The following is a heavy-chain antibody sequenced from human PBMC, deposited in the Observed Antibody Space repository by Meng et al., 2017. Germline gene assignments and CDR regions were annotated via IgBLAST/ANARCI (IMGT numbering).Heavy chain of an antibody. V-gene: IGHV4-59*07. CDR1: GVSISSYY. Sequence: QVDLHASRPGLVKPSDTLSLTCTVSGVSISSYYWSWIRQPPGKGLEWIGYIYYSGSTNYNPSLKSRVTISVDTSKNQFSLKLSSVTAADTAVYYCARGYDFWSGQYYFDYWGQGTLVTVSS. J-gene: IGHJ4*02. D-gene: IGHD3-3*01. CDR2: IYYSGST. CDR3: ARGYDFWSGQYYFDY.